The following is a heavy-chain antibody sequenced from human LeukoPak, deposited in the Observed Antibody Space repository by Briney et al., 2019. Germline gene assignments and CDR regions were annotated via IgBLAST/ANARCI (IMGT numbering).Heavy chain of an antibody. CDR2: IYYSGST. CDR1: SGSISSSSYY. V-gene: IGHV4-39*02. J-gene: IGHJ1*01. D-gene: IGHD3-22*01. CDR3: ARRRYYDSTGYLD. Sequence: SETLSLTCTISSGSISSSSYYWGWIRQPPGKGLEGIADIYYSGSTYYNPSLKSRVSISIDTSNNHFSLRLSSVTAADTALYYCARRRYYDSTGYLDWGQGTLVTVSS.